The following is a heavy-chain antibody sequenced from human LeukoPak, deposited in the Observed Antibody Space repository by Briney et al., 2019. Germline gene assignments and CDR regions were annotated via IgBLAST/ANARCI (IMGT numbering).Heavy chain of an antibody. CDR2: IYTSGST. Sequence: SETLSLTCTVSGGSISSGSYYWSWIRQPAGKGLEWIGRIYTSGSTNYNPSLKSRVTISVDTSKNQFSLKLSSVTAADTAVYYCARGGSSWSFDYWGQGTLVTVSS. J-gene: IGHJ4*02. CDR3: ARGGSSWSFDY. CDR1: GGSISSGSYY. D-gene: IGHD6-13*01. V-gene: IGHV4-61*02.